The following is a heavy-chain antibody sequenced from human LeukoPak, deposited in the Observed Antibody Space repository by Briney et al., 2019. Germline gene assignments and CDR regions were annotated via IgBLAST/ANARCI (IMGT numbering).Heavy chain of an antibody. D-gene: IGHD4-11*01. CDR2: ISTSSSYI. V-gene: IGHV3-21*01. J-gene: IGHJ6*03. CDR1: GFKFSSYS. CDR3: TRVEETATTAAIIRKYSYYYYYMDV. Sequence: GGSLRLSCAASGFKFSSYSMNWVRQAPGKGLEWVSCISTSSSYIYYADSVKGRFTISRDNSKNTLYLQMSSLRAEDTAVYYCTRVEETATTAAIIRKYSYYYYYMDVWGKGNTVTVSS.